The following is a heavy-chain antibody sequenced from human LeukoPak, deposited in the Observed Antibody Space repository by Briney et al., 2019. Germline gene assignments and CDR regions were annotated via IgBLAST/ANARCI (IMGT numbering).Heavy chain of an antibody. CDR3: ARDIAVAGTDWFDH. CDR2: ISSSGSTI. D-gene: IGHD6-19*01. J-gene: IGHJ5*02. Sequence: GGSLRLSYAASGFTFSDYYMSWIRQAPGKGLEWASYISSSGSTIYYADSVKGRFTISRDNAKNSLYLQMNSLRAEDTAVYYCARDIAVAGTDWFDHWGQGTLVTVSS. CDR1: GFTFSDYY. V-gene: IGHV3-11*04.